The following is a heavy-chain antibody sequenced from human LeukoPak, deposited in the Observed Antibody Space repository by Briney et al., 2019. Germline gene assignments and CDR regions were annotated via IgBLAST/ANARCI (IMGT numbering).Heavy chain of an antibody. D-gene: IGHD4-11*01. CDR3: ARFKVTVTSIP. J-gene: IGHJ5*02. CDR2: INPDGSSA. CDR1: GFTFSSYW. Sequence: GGSPRLSCAASGFTFSSYWMHWVRQAPGKGLVWVSRINPDGSSASYADSVKGRFTISRDNAKNTLYLQMNSLRAEDTAVYYCARFKVTVTSIPWGQGTLVTVSS. V-gene: IGHV3-74*01.